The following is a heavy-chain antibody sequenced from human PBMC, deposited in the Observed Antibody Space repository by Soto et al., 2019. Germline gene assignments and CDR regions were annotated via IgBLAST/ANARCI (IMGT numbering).Heavy chain of an antibody. Sequence: LVESGGGVVQPGASQRLSCEASGFALSSYGMHWVRQAPGKGLEWVAVISYNGNNQYYADSVRGRFTTSRDNSKSTLYLQMSSLRAEDTDVYFCAQDRGHLAVAAITGGGDLDKWRQGKMVNVSS. V-gene: IGHV3-30*18. CDR1: GFALSSYG. CDR3: AQDRGHLAVAAITGGGDLDK. D-gene: IGHD6-19*01. CDR2: ISYNGNNQ. J-gene: IGHJ3*01.